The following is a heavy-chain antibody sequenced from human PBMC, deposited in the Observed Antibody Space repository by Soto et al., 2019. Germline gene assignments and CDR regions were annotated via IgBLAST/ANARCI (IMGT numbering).Heavy chain of an antibody. J-gene: IGHJ4*02. Sequence: SETLSLTCTVSGGSISSYYWSWIRQPAGKGMEWIGRIHTTDGTNYNPSLKSRVTMSIDTSNNQFSLKLSSLTAADTAVYYCARALSSAAGLYFDFWGQGTLVTAPQ. CDR1: GGSISSYY. V-gene: IGHV4-4*07. CDR3: ARALSSAAGLYFDF. D-gene: IGHD6-13*01. CDR2: IHTTDGT.